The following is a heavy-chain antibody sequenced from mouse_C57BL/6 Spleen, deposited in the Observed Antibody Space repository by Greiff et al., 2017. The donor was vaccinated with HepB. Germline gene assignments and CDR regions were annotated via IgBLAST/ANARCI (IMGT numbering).Heavy chain of an antibody. Sequence: EVKLVESGGGLVQPGGSLKFSCAASGFTFSDYYMYWVRQTPEKRLEWVAYLSNGGGSTDYPDTVKGRFTISRDNAKNTLYLQMSRLKSEDTAMYYYARPCDGYYFAYWGQGTLVTISA. CDR3: ARPCDGYYFAY. D-gene: IGHD2-3*01. CDR2: LSNGGGST. CDR1: GFTFSDYY. J-gene: IGHJ3*01. V-gene: IGHV5-12*01.